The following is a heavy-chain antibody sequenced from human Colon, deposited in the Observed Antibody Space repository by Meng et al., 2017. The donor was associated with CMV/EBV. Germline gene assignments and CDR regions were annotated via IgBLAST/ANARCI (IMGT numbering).Heavy chain of an antibody. V-gene: IGHV4-39*07. Sequence: CTVSGDSISSSSYYWAWTRQPPGKGLEWIGSVYYTGITYYKPSLKSRVTISIDTSKNQFSLRLSSVTAADTAVYYCVRERQGSSQTYWGLGTLVTVSS. D-gene: IGHD6-13*01. CDR2: VYYTGIT. J-gene: IGHJ4*02. CDR3: VRERQGSSQTY. CDR1: GDSISSSSYY.